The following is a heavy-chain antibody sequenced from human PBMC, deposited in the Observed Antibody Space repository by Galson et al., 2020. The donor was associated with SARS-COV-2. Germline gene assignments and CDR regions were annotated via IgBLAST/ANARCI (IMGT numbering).Heavy chain of an antibody. V-gene: IGHV3-11*01. D-gene: IGHD1-26*01. CDR3: ARDPARGSYGKNWFDP. CDR1: GLTFSDYY. J-gene: IGHJ5*02. CDR2: ISPSGGTI. Sequence: GESLKISCAASGLTFSDYYMSWIRQAPGKGLEWVSYISPSGGTIYYADSVKGRFTISRDIAKNSLYLQMNSLRAEDTAMYYCARDPARGSYGKNWFDPWGQGTLVTVSS.